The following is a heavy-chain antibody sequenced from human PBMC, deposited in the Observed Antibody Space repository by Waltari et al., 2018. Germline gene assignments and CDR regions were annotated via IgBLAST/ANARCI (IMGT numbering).Heavy chain of an antibody. D-gene: IGHD3-3*01. CDR2: IIPIFGTA. Sequence: QVQLVQSGAEVKKPGSSVKVSCKDSGGTLSSYATSWVRQAPGQGLEWMGGIIPIFGTANYAQKFQGRVTITADESTSTAYMELSSLRSEDTAVYYCAKTDDFWSGYSAYWGQGTLVTVSS. J-gene: IGHJ4*02. V-gene: IGHV1-69*01. CDR3: AKTDDFWSGYSAY. CDR1: GGTLSSYA.